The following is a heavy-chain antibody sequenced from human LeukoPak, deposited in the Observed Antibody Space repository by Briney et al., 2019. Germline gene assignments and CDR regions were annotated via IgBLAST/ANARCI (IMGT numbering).Heavy chain of an antibody. V-gene: IGHV4-4*02. D-gene: IGHD1-26*01. CDR1: GGSITSTNC. CDR2: ISLTGRT. Sequence: NPSETLSLTCGVSGGSITSTNCWSWVRQPPGQGLEWIGEISLTGRTNYNPSLIGRVIMSLDESRNQLSLTLTSVTAADTAMYYCTRESGPYCPFGYWGQGTLVVVPS. CDR3: TRESGPYCPFGY. J-gene: IGHJ4*02.